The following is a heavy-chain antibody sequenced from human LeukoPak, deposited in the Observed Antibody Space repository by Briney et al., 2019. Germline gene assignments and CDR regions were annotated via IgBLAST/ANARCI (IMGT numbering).Heavy chain of an antibody. V-gene: IGHV3-21*01. Sequence: GGSLRLSCAASGFTFSSYSMNWVRQAPGKGLEWVSSISSSSSYIYYADSVKGRFTISRDNAKNLLYLQMNSLRAEDTAVYYCARDSSDFWSGYYTNWFDPWGQGTLVTVSS. CDR1: GFTFSSYS. J-gene: IGHJ5*02. CDR2: ISSSSSYI. D-gene: IGHD3-3*01. CDR3: ARDSSDFWSGYYTNWFDP.